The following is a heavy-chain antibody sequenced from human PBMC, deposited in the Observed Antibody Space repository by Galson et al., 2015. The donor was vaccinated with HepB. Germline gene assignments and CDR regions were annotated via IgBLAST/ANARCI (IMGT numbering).Heavy chain of an antibody. CDR1: SDSISSYY. CDR3: ASTLIQEYKWTLDD. D-gene: IGHD1-20*01. V-gene: IGHV4-59*01. CDR2: IHYSGST. Sequence: ETLSLTCTVSTVSSDSISSYYWSWIQQTPGKGLEWIGNIHYSGSTTYNPSFQSRATISVDTSKNQFSLKLSSVTAADTAVYYCASTLIQEYKWTLDDWGRGSLVTVSS. J-gene: IGHJ4*02.